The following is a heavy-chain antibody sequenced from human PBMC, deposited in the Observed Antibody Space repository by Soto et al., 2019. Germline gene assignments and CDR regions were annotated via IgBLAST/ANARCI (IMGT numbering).Heavy chain of an antibody. J-gene: IGHJ3*02. CDR3: AKDRVSSGWPNDAFDI. Sequence: EVQLLESGGGLVQPGGSLRLSCAASGFTFSSYAMSWVRQAPGKGLEWVSAISGSGGSTYYADSVKGRFTISRDNSKNTLYLQMSSLRAEDTAVYYCAKDRVSSGWPNDAFDIWGQGTMVTVSS. D-gene: IGHD6-19*01. V-gene: IGHV3-23*01. CDR1: GFTFSSYA. CDR2: ISGSGGST.